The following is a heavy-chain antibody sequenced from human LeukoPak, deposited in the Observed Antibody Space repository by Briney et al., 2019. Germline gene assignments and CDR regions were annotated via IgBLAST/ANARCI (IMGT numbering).Heavy chain of an antibody. CDR1: GFTFSSYS. D-gene: IGHD6-13*01. J-gene: IGHJ6*01. V-gene: IGHV3-21*01. CDR3: ARDFGQQLLGKYYYG. CDR2: IGSGSNYI. Sequence: GGSLRLSCAASGFTFSSYSMNWVRQAPGKGLEWVSSIGSGSNYIDYADSVKGRFTISRDNAKNSLSLQMNSLRAEDTAVYYCARDFGQQLLGKYYYG.